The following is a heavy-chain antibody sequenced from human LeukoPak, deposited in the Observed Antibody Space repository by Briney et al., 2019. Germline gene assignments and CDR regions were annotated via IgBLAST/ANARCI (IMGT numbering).Heavy chain of an antibody. D-gene: IGHD3-10*01. Sequence: GASVKVSCKASGDTFTSYGISWVRQAPGQGLEWMGWISAYNGNTNYAQKLQGRVTMTTDTSTSTAYMELRSLRSDDTAVYYCARISLFSSLRADNWFDPWGQGTLVTVSS. CDR1: GDTFTSYG. J-gene: IGHJ5*02. CDR3: ARISLFSSLRADNWFDP. V-gene: IGHV1-18*01. CDR2: ISAYNGNT.